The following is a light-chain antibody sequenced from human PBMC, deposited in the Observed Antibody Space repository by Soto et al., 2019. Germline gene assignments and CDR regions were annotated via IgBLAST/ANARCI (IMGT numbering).Light chain of an antibody. CDR3: CSYAGSSALVV. CDR1: SSDVGSYNL. Sequence: QSALTQPASVSGSPGQSITISCTGTSSDVGSYNLVSWYQQDPGKAPKLMINEGSKRPSGVSNRFSGSKSGNTASLTISGLQGEDEADYYCCSYAGSSALVVFGRGTKLTVL. V-gene: IGLV2-23*01. CDR2: EGS. J-gene: IGLJ2*01.